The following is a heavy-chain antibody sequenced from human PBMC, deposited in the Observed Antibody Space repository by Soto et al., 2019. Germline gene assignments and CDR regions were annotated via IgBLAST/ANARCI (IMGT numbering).Heavy chain of an antibody. V-gene: IGHV4-39*01. Sequence: SETLSLTCTVSGGSISSSSYYWGWIRQPPGKGLEWIGSIYYSGSTYYNPSLKSRVTISVDTSKNQFSLKLSSVTAADTAVYYCASQNYLNPLLWFGELLPGFDYWGQGTLVTVSS. D-gene: IGHD3-10*01. J-gene: IGHJ4*02. CDR1: GGSISSSSYY. CDR3: ASQNYLNPLLWFGELLPGFDY. CDR2: IYYSGST.